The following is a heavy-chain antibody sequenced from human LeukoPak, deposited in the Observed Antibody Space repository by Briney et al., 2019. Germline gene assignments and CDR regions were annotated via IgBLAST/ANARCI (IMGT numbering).Heavy chain of an antibody. Sequence: SETLSLTCTVSNGPTNTYQWTWIRQPPGRGLEWIGNIHYSGSANYDPSLKSRVIISLDTSKNQFSLKLSSVTAADTAVYYCARGPWVSWIQLWLQEFDYWGQGTLVTVSS. CDR2: IHYSGSA. CDR3: ARGPWVSWIQLWLQEFDY. J-gene: IGHJ4*02. CDR1: NGPTNTYQ. D-gene: IGHD5-18*01. V-gene: IGHV4-59*12.